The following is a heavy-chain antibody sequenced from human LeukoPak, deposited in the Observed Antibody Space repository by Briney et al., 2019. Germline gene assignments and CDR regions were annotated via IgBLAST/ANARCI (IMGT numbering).Heavy chain of an antibody. CDR3: ARARGVRNNWNYVDQLTIDH. D-gene: IGHD1-7*01. CDR2: IWYDGSNK. Sequence: PGGSLRLSCAASGFTFSSYGMHWVRQAPGKGLEWVAVIWYDGSNKYYADSVKGRFTISRDNSKNTLYLQMNSLRAEDTAVYYCARARGVRNNWNYVDQLTIDHWGQGTLVTVSS. CDR1: GFTFSSYG. V-gene: IGHV3-33*01. J-gene: IGHJ4*02.